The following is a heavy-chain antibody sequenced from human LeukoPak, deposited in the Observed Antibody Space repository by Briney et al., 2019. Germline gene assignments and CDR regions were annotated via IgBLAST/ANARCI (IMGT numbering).Heavy chain of an antibody. Sequence: ASVKVSCKASGYTFTSYFMHWVRQAPGQGLEWMGIINPSGGSTTYAQKFQGRVTMTRGTSTSTVYMELSSLRSEDTAVYYCAKPGNSMTTGTADPWGQGTLVTVSS. CDR3: AKPGNSMTTGTADP. CDR1: GYTFTSYF. J-gene: IGHJ5*02. V-gene: IGHV1-46*03. D-gene: IGHD2/OR15-2a*01. CDR2: INPSGGST.